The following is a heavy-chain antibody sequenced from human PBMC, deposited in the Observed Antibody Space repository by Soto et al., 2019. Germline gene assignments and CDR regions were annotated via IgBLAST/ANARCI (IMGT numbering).Heavy chain of an antibody. CDR3: ARGGDDYSNNSLYWYFDL. D-gene: IGHD4-4*01. Sequence: SETLSLTCAVYGGSFSGYYWSWIRQPPGKGLEWIGEINHSGSTNYNPSLKSRVTISVDTSKNQFSLKLSSVTAADTTVYYCARGGDDYSNNSLYWYFDLWGRGTLVTVSS. CDR2: INHSGST. CDR1: GGSFSGYY. J-gene: IGHJ2*01. V-gene: IGHV4-34*01.